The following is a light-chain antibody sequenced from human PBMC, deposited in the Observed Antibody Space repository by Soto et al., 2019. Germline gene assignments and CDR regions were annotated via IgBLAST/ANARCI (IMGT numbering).Light chain of an antibody. CDR2: EVS. Sequence: QSVLTQPASVSGSPGQSITISCTGTSSDVGAYNYVSWYQQHPGKAPKLIIYEVSNRPSGVSDRFSGSKSGNTASLTISGLQAEDESDYFCSSYTGSSTVVFGGGTKLTVL. V-gene: IGLV2-14*01. CDR3: SSYTGSSTVV. J-gene: IGLJ3*02. CDR1: SSDVGAYNY.